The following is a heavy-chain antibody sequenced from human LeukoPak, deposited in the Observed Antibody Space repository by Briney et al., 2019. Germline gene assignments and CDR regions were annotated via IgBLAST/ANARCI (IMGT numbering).Heavy chain of an antibody. Sequence: GASVKVSCKASGGTFSSYAISWVRQAPGQGLEWMGGIIPIFGTANYAQKFQGRVTITADESTSTAYMELSSLRSEDTAVYYCARHHDRPYYFDYWGQGTLVTVSS. CDR3: ARHHDRPYYFDY. D-gene: IGHD3-22*01. CDR1: GGTFSSYA. J-gene: IGHJ4*02. CDR2: IIPIFGTA. V-gene: IGHV1-69*13.